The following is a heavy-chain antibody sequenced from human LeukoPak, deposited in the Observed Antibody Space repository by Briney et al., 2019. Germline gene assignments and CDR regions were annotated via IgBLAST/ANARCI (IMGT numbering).Heavy chain of an antibody. V-gene: IGHV4-34*01. Sequence: SETLSLTCAVYGGSFSGYYWSWIRQPPGKGLEWIGGINHSGSTNYNPSLKSRVTISVDTSKNQFSLKLSSVTAADTAVYYCARGNCLYSSSWYCGWFDPWGQGTLVTVSS. CDR1: GGSFSGYY. CDR2: INHSGST. J-gene: IGHJ5*02. D-gene: IGHD6-13*01. CDR3: ARGNCLYSSSWYCGWFDP.